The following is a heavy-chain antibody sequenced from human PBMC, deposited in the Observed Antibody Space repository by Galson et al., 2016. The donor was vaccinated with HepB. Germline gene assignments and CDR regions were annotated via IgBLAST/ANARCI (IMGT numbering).Heavy chain of an antibody. Sequence: SLRLSCAASGFTFSSYAFHWVRQAPGKGLEWVAVIWYDGSNRNYADSVKGRFTISRDNSKDTLYLQMNGLRVEDTAMYYCARDPPAAGTATWAWGQGTLVTVSS. D-gene: IGHD2-15*01. CDR3: ARDPPAAGTATWA. CDR1: GFTFSSYA. J-gene: IGHJ5*02. CDR2: IWYDGSNR. V-gene: IGHV3-33*01.